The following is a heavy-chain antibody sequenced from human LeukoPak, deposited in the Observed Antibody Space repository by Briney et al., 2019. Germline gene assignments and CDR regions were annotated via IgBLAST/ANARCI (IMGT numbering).Heavy chain of an antibody. D-gene: IGHD3-10*01. V-gene: IGHV1-2*02. CDR1: GSTFTGCC. Sequence: ASVKLSFNCSGSTFTGCCIHWVRHAPGQGLELVGWFNPNSGDSNYAYEFQGRVSITSDTSITTVYLELRSLRSNDTATYFCARYRGAVQVVDSWGQGNLVTVSS. J-gene: IGHJ4*02. CDR3: ARYRGAVQVVDS. CDR2: FNPNSGDS.